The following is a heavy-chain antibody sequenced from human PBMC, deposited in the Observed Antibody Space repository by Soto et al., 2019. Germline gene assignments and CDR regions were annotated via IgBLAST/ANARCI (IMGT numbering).Heavy chain of an antibody. D-gene: IGHD5-18*01. V-gene: IGHV3-21*01. CDR1: GFTFSSYS. CDR2: ISSSSSYI. Sequence: EVQLVESGGGLVKPGGSLRLSCAASGFTFSSYSMNWVRQAPGKGLEWVSSISSSSSYIYYADSVKGRFTISRDNAKNSLYLQMNSLRAEDTAVYYCARVRIQLWSQYNWFDPWGQGTLVTVSS. J-gene: IGHJ5*02. CDR3: ARVRIQLWSQYNWFDP.